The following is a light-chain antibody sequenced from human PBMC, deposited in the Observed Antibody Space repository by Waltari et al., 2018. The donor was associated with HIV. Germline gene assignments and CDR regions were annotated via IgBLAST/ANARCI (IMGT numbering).Light chain of an antibody. J-gene: IGKJ4*01. CDR2: GAS. CDR1: QTVTSSY. Sequence: EIVLMQSPGTLSLSPGERATLSCRASQTVTSSYLAWYQQKPGQAPRLLIYGASSRATGVPDRFSGSGSGTDFTLTITRLEPEDFGMYFCQQYGNSLTFGGGTKVEIK. CDR3: QQYGNSLT. V-gene: IGKV3-20*01.